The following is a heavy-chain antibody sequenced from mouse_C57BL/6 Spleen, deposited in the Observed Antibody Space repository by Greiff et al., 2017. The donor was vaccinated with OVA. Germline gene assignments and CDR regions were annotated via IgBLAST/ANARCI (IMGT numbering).Heavy chain of an antibody. V-gene: IGHV1-15*01. CDR1: GYTFTDYE. Sequence: VQLQQSGAELVRPGASVTLSCKASGYTFTDYEMHWVKQTPVHGLEWIGAIDPETGGTAYNQKFKGKAILTADKSSSTAYMELRSLTSEDSAVYYCTRSVDYGRTAMDYWGQGTSVTVSS. J-gene: IGHJ4*01. CDR3: TRSVDYGRTAMDY. D-gene: IGHD2-4*01. CDR2: IDPETGGT.